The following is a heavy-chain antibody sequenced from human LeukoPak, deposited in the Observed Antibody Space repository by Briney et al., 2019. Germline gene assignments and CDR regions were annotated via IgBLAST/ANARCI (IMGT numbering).Heavy chain of an antibody. J-gene: IGHJ4*02. D-gene: IGHD3-3*01. CDR2: INPNSGGT. CDR3: ASGDYDFWRLLDY. CDR1: GYTFTGYY. V-gene: IGHV1-2*02. Sequence: GASVKVSCKASGYTFTGYYMHWVRQAPGQGLEWMGWINPNSGGTNYAQKFQGRVTMTTDTSTSTAYMELRSLRSDDTAVYYCASGDYDFWRLLDYWGQGTLVTVSS.